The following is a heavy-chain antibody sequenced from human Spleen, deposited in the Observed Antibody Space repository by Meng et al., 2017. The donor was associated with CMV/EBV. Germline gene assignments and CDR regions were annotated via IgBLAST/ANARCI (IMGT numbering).Heavy chain of an antibody. D-gene: IGHD2-8*01. CDR3: ARVYGGYDS. CDR1: GFVFSRNW. Sequence: RISCGDSGFVFSRNWMNWVRQAAGEGLEWVANINQDGSDKYFADSVKGRFTISRDNAKNSLYLQMNSLTAADTAIYYCARVYGGYDSWGQGVLVTVSS. CDR2: INQDGSDK. J-gene: IGHJ4*02. V-gene: IGHV3-7*01.